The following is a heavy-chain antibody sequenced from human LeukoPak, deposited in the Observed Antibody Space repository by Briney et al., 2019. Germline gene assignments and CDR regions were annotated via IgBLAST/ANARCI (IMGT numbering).Heavy chain of an antibody. V-gene: IGHV3-30*18. Sequence: PGGSLRLSCAASGFTFSSYGMHWVRQAPGKGLEWVAVISYDGSNKYYADSVKGRFTISRDNSKNTLYLQMNSLRAEDTAVYYCAKYSSSHYMDVWGKGTTVTVSS. J-gene: IGHJ6*03. CDR2: ISYDGSNK. CDR1: GFTFSSYG. CDR3: AKYSSSHYMDV. D-gene: IGHD6-13*01.